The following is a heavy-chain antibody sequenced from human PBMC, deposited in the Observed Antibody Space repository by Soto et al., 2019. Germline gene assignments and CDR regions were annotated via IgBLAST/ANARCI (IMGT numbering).Heavy chain of an antibody. CDR1: GFTFSSYA. J-gene: IGHJ4*02. CDR3: AKTLFGLFAGQFDY. CDR2: ISGSGGST. Sequence: EVQLLESGGGLVQAGGSLRLSCAASGFTFSSYAMSWVRQAPGKGLEWVSAISGSGGSTYYADSVKGRFTISRNNSKNTLYRQMNSLRAEDTAVYYCAKTLFGLFAGQFDYWGQGTLVTVSS. V-gene: IGHV3-23*01. D-gene: IGHD3-9*01.